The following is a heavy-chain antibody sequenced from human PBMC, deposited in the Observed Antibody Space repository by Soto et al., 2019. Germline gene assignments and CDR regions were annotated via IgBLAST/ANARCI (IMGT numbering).Heavy chain of an antibody. CDR1: GFTFSSYS. CDR3: ATQMDYNILTGYRPFDY. V-gene: IGHV3-21*01. D-gene: IGHD3-9*01. J-gene: IGHJ4*02. CDR2: ISSGNSYI. Sequence: PGGSLRLSCAVSGFTFSSYSMNWIRQAPGKWLEWVSSISSGNSYIYYADSVRGRFTVSRDNAKSSLYLQMNSLRAEDTAVYYCATQMDYNILTGYRPFDYWGQGXLVTVYS.